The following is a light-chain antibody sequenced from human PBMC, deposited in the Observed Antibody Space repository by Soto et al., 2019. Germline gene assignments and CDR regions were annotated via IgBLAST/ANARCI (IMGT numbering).Light chain of an antibody. V-gene: IGLV1-40*01. CDR3: QSYDSGLTVSLV. J-gene: IGLJ2*01. Sequence: QSVLTQPPSVSGAPGQRVTISCTGSSSNIGAGYDVHWYQQLPGTAPKLLIYGNSNRPSGVPDRFSGSKSGTSASLAITGLQAEDEADYYCQSYDSGLTVSLVFGGGTKLTVL. CDR1: SSNIGAGYD. CDR2: GNS.